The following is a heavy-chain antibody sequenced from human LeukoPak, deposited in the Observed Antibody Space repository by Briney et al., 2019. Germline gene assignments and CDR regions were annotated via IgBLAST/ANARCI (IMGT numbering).Heavy chain of an antibody. CDR2: IYYSGST. CDR3: ARVVGAYDAFDI. V-gene: IGHV4-30-4*01. CDR1: GGSISSGDYY. D-gene: IGHD1-26*01. J-gene: IGHJ3*02. Sequence: PSETQSLTCTVSGGSISSGDYYWSWIRQPPGKGLEWIGYIYYSGSTYYNPSLKSRVTISVDTSKNQFSLKLSSVTAADTAVYYCARVVGAYDAFDIWGQGTMVTVSS.